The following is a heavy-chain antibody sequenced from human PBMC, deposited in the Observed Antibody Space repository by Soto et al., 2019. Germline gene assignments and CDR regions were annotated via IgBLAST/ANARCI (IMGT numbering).Heavy chain of an antibody. Sequence: QVQLVHSGGDMVQPGMSLRLSCAASGFTFSNYAMYWVRQAPGKGLEWVAVISSDGNSKYYADSVKGRFTISRDNSKNTLYLQMNSLRTEDTAVYYCAKVPLALRYFDYWGQGTLVTVSS. CDR1: GFTFSNYA. CDR3: AKVPLALRYFDY. D-gene: IGHD3-9*01. V-gene: IGHV3-30*18. CDR2: ISSDGNSK. J-gene: IGHJ4*02.